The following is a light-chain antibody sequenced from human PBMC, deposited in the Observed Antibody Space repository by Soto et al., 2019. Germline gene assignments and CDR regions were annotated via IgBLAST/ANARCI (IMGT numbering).Light chain of an antibody. CDR1: SSDVGAYNF. V-gene: IGLV2-14*03. Sequence: QSVLTQPPSASGTPGQRVTISCTGTSSDVGAYNFVSWHQQHPGKAPKLMIYNVYDRPSGISYRFSGSKSGNTASLTISGLHGEDEADYYCSAYTVSRTYVFGTGTKLTVL. J-gene: IGLJ1*01. CDR2: NVY. CDR3: SAYTVSRTYV.